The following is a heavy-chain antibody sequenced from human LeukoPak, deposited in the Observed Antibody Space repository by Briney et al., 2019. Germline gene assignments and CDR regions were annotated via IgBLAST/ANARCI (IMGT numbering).Heavy chain of an antibody. V-gene: IGHV3-7*01. Sequence: PGGSLRLSCAASGFTFSSYWMAWVRQAPGQGLEWVANINQDGSDKNYVDSVKGRFTISRDNGKNSLYLQMNSLRAEDTAVYYCARDVRGSLDYWGQGTLVTVSS. CDR1: GFTFSSYW. CDR2: INQDGSDK. J-gene: IGHJ4*02. D-gene: IGHD1-26*01. CDR3: ARDVRGSLDY.